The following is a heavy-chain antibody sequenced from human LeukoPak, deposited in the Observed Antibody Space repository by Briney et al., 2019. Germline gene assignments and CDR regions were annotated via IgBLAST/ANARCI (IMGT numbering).Heavy chain of an antibody. J-gene: IGHJ4*02. D-gene: IGHD3-10*01. CDR2: IYRSGST. Sequence: SETLSLTCTVSGYSINSGYYWVWIRQPPGKGLEWIGSIYRSGSTNYNPSLKSRVTISVDTSKNQFSLKLTSVTAADTAVYYCARASRGHDYWGQGTLVTVSS. CDR1: GYSINSGYY. V-gene: IGHV4-38-2*02. CDR3: ARASRGHDY.